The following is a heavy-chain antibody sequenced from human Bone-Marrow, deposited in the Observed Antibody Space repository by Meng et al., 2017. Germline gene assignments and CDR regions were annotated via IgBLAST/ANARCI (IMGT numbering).Heavy chain of an antibody. CDR3: AKDQYSSSWGPVDYFDY. D-gene: IGHD6-13*01. Sequence: GESLKISCAASGFTFSSYSMNWVRQAPGKGLEWVSAISGSGGSTYYADSVKGRFTISRDNSKNTLYLQMNSLRAEDTAVYYCAKDQYSSSWGPVDYFDYWGQGTLVTVSS. CDR1: GFTFSSYS. CDR2: ISGSGGST. J-gene: IGHJ4*02. V-gene: IGHV3-23*01.